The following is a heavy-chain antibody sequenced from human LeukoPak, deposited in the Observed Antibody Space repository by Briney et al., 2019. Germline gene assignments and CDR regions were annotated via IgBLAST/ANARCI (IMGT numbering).Heavy chain of an antibody. J-gene: IGHJ5*02. CDR1: GYSISSGYY. CDR2: IYHSGST. CDR3: ASLTTGLLWFDP. D-gene: IGHD1-1*01. V-gene: IGHV4-38-2*01. Sequence: SETLSLXCAVSGYSISSGYYWGWIRQPPGKGLEWIGSIYHSGSTYYNPSLKSRVTISVDTSKNQFSLKLSSVTAADTAVYYCASLTTGLLWFDPWGQGTLVTVSS.